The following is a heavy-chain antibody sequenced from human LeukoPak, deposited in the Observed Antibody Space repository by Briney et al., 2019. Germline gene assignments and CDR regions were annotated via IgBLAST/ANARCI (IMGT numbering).Heavy chain of an antibody. D-gene: IGHD3-22*01. CDR2: ISASGGGT. Sequence: PGGSLRLSCAVSGFTFNIYATSWVRQAPGKGLEWVSRISASGGGTFYAGSVEGRFIISRDNSKNTLSLQMNSLRAEDTAIYYCAKDKYHDSSGTFDYWGQGTLVTVSS. V-gene: IGHV3-23*01. CDR3: AKDKYHDSSGTFDY. CDR1: GFTFNIYA. J-gene: IGHJ4*02.